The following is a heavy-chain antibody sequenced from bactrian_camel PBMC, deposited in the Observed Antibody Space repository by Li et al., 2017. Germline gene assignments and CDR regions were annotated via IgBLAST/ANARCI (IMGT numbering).Heavy chain of an antibody. CDR2: IYTADGST. V-gene: IGHV3S54*01. Sequence: QLVESGGDSVQAGGSLRLSCVASGYVYRNKCMAWFRQAPGKEREGVASIYTADGSTYYADSVKGRFSISQDNAKNTLYLQMNSLKPEDTAMYYCAADGPWCGNYADIGYWGQGTQVTVS. CDR3: AADGPWCGNYADIGY. D-gene: IGHD4*01. J-gene: IGHJ6*01. CDR1: GYVYRNKC.